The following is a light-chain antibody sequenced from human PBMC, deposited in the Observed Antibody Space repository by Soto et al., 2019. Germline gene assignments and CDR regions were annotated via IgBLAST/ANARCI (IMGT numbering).Light chain of an antibody. CDR1: QSLLYRTSNKDY. CDR3: HQYHTVPWT. Sequence: IVMAQSPDSLAVSLGERATINCKSSQSLLYRTSNKDYLAWYQQRPGQPPKLLIHWASTRESGVPDRFSGSGSGTDFTLTIRSLQAEDVAVYYCHQYHTVPWTFGQGTKVEI. J-gene: IGKJ1*01. CDR2: WAS. V-gene: IGKV4-1*01.